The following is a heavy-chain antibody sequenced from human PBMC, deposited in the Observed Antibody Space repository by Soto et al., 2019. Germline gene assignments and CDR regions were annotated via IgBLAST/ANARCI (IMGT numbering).Heavy chain of an antibody. D-gene: IGHD6-19*01. J-gene: IGHJ6*02. CDR3: ARIMTALSGWYYYYCGMDV. CDR1: GFTFSSYW. Sequence: EVQLVEPGGGLVQPGGSLRLSCAASGFTFSSYWMHWVRQAPGKGLVWVSRINSDGSSTSYADSVKGRFTISRDNAKNTLYLQMNSLRAEDTAVYYCARIMTALSGWYYYYCGMDVWGQGTTVTVSS. CDR2: INSDGSST. V-gene: IGHV3-74*01.